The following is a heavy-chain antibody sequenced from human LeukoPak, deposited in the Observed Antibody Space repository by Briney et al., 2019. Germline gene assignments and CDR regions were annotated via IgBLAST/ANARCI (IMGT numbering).Heavy chain of an antibody. J-gene: IGHJ3*01. CDR1: GGTFSSYA. V-gene: IGHV1-69*13. D-gene: IGHD6-13*01. CDR3: ARVTRGVRGTIAAATFDL. Sequence: SVKVSCKASGGTFSSYAISWVRQAPGQGLEWMGGIIPIFGTANYAQKFQGRVTITADESTSTAYMELSSLRSGDTAVYYCARVTRGVRGTIAAATFDLWGQGTMVTVSS. CDR2: IIPIFGTA.